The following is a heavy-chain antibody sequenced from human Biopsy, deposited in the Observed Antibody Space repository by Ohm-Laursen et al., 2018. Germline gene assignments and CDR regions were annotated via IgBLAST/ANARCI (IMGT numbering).Heavy chain of an antibody. V-gene: IGHV1-69*17. Sequence: SSVKVSCNVSGYTFTTYGISWVRQAPGEGLEWMGGIIAVSGLVNYAPKFQGRVSITADKSTTTAYMELSNLKSEDTAVYYCATPFQYYDSWGGYPPFDHWGQGTLVTVSS. CDR1: GYTFTTYG. D-gene: IGHD3-3*01. CDR2: IIAVSGLV. CDR3: ATPFQYYDSWGGYPPFDH. J-gene: IGHJ4*02.